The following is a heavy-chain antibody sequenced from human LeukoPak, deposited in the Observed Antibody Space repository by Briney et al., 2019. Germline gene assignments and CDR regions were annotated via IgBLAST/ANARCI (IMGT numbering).Heavy chain of an antibody. Sequence: GGSLRLSCAASRFTFSSYAMSWVRQAPGKGLEWVSAISGSGGSTYYADSVKGRFTISRDNSKNTLYLQMNSLRAEDTAVYYCAKVGGVATKGDYWGQGTLVTVSS. J-gene: IGHJ4*02. CDR3: AKVGGVATKGDY. V-gene: IGHV3-23*01. CDR1: RFTFSSYA. D-gene: IGHD5-12*01. CDR2: ISGSGGST.